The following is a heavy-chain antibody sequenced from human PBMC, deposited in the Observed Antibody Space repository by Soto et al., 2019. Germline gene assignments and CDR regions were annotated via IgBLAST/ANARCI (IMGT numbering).Heavy chain of an antibody. Sequence: GGSLRLSCAASGFTFSSYAMSWVRQAPGKGLEWVSAISGSGGSTYYADSVKGRFTISRGNSKNTLYLQMNSLRAEDTAVYYCAKRSGVEYQLLSAHFDYWGQGTLVTVSS. CDR2: ISGSGGST. D-gene: IGHD2-2*01. CDR3: AKRSGVEYQLLSAHFDY. J-gene: IGHJ4*02. V-gene: IGHV3-23*01. CDR1: GFTFSSYA.